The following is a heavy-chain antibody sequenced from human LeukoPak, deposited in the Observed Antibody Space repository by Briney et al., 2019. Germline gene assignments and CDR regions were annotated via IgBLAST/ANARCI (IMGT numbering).Heavy chain of an antibody. V-gene: IGHV4-59*01. CDR2: IYYSGST. CDR1: GGSISSYY. J-gene: IGHJ5*02. Sequence: SETLSLTCTVSGGSISSYYWSWIRQPPGKGLEWIGYIYYSGSTNYNPSLKSRVTISVDTSKNQFSLKLSSVTAADTAVYYCARELDGSGGYPQNWFDPWGQGTLVTVSS. CDR3: ARELDGSGGYPQNWFDP. D-gene: IGHD3-10*01.